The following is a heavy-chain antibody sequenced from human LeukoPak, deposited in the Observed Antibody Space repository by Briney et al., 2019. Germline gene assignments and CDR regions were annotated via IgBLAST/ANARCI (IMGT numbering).Heavy chain of an antibody. CDR2: INHSGST. CDR1: GGSFSGYY. D-gene: IGHD3-9*01. CDR3: ARGFYDILTGYYSFLGGYYYYYYMDV. V-gene: IGHV4-34*01. Sequence: PSETLSLTCAVYGGSFSGYYWSWIRQPPGKGLEWIGEINHSGSTNYNPSLKSRVTISVDTSKNQFSLKLSSVTAADTAVYYCARGFYDILTGYYSFLGGYYYYYYMDVWGKGTTVTVSS. J-gene: IGHJ6*03.